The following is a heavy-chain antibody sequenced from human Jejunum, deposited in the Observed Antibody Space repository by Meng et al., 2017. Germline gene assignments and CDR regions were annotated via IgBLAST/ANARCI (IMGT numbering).Heavy chain of an antibody. CDR1: DSSFSSAYY. J-gene: IGHJ4*02. V-gene: IGHV4-38-2*01. D-gene: IGHD1-20*01. CDR2: ISHSGST. Sequence: SQTRSLTGDVSDSSFSSAYYWGWIRQPPGKGLEWIASISHSGSTYYSPSLKTRVTISVDTSRRQVSLKLSSATAADTALYYCAKWIVVGYYWTGYFDYWGQGTLVTVSS. CDR3: AKWIVVGYYWTGYFDY.